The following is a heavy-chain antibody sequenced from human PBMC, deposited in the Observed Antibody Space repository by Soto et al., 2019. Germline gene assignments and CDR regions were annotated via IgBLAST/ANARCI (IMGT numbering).Heavy chain of an antibody. CDR2: IYYSGNT. Sequence: SATLSLTCSVSGGSMRDYYWSWIRQSPGKGPEWIGYIYYSGNTNYNPSLKSRVTISVDMPKSLFSLKLNSVTAADTAVYYCARQLGLWQPLDYWGRGTLVTVSS. D-gene: IGHD1-1*01. V-gene: IGHV4-59*01. CDR3: ARQLGLWQPLDY. CDR1: GGSMRDYY. J-gene: IGHJ4*02.